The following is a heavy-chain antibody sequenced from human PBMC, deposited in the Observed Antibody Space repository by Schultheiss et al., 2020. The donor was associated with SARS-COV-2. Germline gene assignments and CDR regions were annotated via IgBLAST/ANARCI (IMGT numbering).Heavy chain of an antibody. CDR2: ISWNSGSI. Sequence: GGSLRLSCAASGFTFDDYTMHWVRQAPGKGLEWVSGISWNSGSIGYADSVKGRFTISRDNSKNTLYLQMNSLRAEDTAVYYCARVTIPKDYWGQGTLVTVSS. D-gene: IGHD2-21*01. V-gene: IGHV3-9*01. CDR3: ARVTIPKDY. J-gene: IGHJ4*02. CDR1: GFTFDDYT.